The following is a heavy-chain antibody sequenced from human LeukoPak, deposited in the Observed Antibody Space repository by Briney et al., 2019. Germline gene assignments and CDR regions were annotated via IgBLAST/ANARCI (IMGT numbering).Heavy chain of an antibody. V-gene: IGHV3-23*01. Sequence: RGGSLRLSCAASGFTFSSYAMSWVRQAPGKGLEWVSVISGSGGSTYYADSVKGRFTISRDNSKNTLYLQMNSLRAEDTALYYCAKDACSTTCYWSDYWGRGTLVTVSS. CDR1: GFTFSSYA. D-gene: IGHD2-2*01. CDR2: ISGSGGST. CDR3: AKDACSTTCYWSDY. J-gene: IGHJ4*02.